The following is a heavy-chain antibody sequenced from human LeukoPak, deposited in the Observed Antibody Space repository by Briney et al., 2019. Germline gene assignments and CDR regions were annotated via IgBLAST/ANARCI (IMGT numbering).Heavy chain of an antibody. J-gene: IGHJ4*02. CDR1: GFTFSNYW. CDR3: ARVGKNGWDSDH. Sequence: PGGSLRLSCAASGFTFSNYWMHWVRQDPGKGLVWVSFINPGGSTTNYADSVKGRFTISRDNTKNSLYLQMDTLRAEDTAVYYCARVGKNGWDSDHWGQGTLVTVSS. V-gene: IGHV3-74*01. D-gene: IGHD6-19*01. CDR2: INPGGSTT.